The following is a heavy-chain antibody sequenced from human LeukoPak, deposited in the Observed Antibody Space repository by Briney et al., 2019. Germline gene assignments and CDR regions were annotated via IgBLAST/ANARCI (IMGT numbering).Heavy chain of an antibody. CDR3: ARAHYSPGYSSGWYAGFDP. D-gene: IGHD6-19*01. CDR2: INPNSGGT. Sequence: ASVKVSCKASGYAFTSYYMHWVRQAPGQGLEWMGWINPNSGGTNYAQKFQGRVTMTRDTSISTAYMELSRLRSDDTAVYYCARAHYSPGYSSGWYAGFDPWGQGTLVTVSS. J-gene: IGHJ5*02. V-gene: IGHV1-2*02. CDR1: GYAFTSYY.